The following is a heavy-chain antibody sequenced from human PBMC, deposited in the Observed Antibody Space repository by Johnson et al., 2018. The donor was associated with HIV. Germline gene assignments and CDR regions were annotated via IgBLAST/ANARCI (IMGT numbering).Heavy chain of an antibody. D-gene: IGHD3-22*01. CDR2: ISGSGGST. V-gene: IGHV3-23*04. Sequence: VQLVESGGGWVKPGGSLRLSCAASGFSFSDYYMSWIRQAPGKGLEWVSAISGSGGSTYYADSVKGRFTISRDNSKNTLYLQMNSLRAEDTAVYYCARDPVSHYYDSSGSLDDAFDIWGQGTMVTVSS. J-gene: IGHJ3*02. CDR1: GFSFSDYY. CDR3: ARDPVSHYYDSSGSLDDAFDI.